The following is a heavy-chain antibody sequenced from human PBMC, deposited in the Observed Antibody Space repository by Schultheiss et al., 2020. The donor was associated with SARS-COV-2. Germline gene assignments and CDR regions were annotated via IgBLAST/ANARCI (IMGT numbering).Heavy chain of an antibody. J-gene: IGHJ4*02. CDR3: ATEAWYRSDF. Sequence: GESLKISCVDSGFTFSQHWMCWVRQAPGKGLEWVAKIGRSGFDASATVYADSVRGRFTVSRDDTKRSLFLQMNSLRVEDTAMYYCATEAWYRSDFWGQGVSVTVSS. CDR2: IGRSGFDA. D-gene: IGHD6-13*01. V-gene: IGHV3-7*03. CDR1: GFTFSQHW.